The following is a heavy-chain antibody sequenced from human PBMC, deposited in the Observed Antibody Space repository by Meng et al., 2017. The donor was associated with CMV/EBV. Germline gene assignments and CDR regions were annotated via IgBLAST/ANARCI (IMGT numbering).Heavy chain of an antibody. Sequence: VELGGYGGGLVQPGGSLRLSCEASGFTVSSNYMSWVRQAPGKGLEWVSVIYSGGSTYYADSVKGRFTISKDDARNSLHLQMNSLRVEDTAVYYCARGLEENLGWEMGYWGQGTLVTVSS. V-gene: IGHV3-66*01. J-gene: IGHJ4*02. CDR2: IYSGGST. CDR1: GFTVSSNY. CDR3: ARGLEENLGWEMGY. D-gene: IGHD1-26*01.